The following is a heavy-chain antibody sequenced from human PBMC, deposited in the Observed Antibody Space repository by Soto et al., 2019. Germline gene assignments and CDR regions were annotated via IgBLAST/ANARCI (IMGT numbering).Heavy chain of an antibody. J-gene: IGHJ6*02. V-gene: IGHV4-4*07. CDR1: GGSITSFY. CDR3: ARDGGYCSGGSCYSHYYYAMDV. Sequence: SETLSLTCTVSGGSITSFYWSWIRQPAGKGLEWIGRIYTSESTNYNPSLKSRVTMSVDTSKNQFSLNLNSVTAADTAVYYCARDGGYCSGGSCYSHYYYAMDVWGQGTTVTVSS. CDR2: IYTSEST. D-gene: IGHD2-15*01.